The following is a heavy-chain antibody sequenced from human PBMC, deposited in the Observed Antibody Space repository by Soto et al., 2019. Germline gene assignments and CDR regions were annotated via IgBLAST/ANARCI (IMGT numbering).Heavy chain of an antibody. CDR1: GSTFSIYW. CDR3: ARASHWSSGYYHYYYAMDV. Sequence: LRLSCAASGSTFSIYWMTWVRQAPGKGLEWVANIKEDGSEKYYVDSVKGRFTISRDNAKNSLYLRMNSLRVEDTAVYYCARASHWSSGYYHYYYAMDVWGQGTTVTV. CDR2: IKEDGSEK. V-gene: IGHV3-7*01. D-gene: IGHD3-22*01. J-gene: IGHJ6*02.